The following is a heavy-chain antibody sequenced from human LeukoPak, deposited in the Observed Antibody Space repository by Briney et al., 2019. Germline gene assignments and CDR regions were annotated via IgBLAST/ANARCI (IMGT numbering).Heavy chain of an antibody. CDR2: ISHGGST. J-gene: IGHJ6*03. D-gene: IGHD1-26*01. CDR1: GGSFSGYY. V-gene: IGHV4-34*01. CDR3: ARRGWEVGATLYYYYYMDV. Sequence: SETLSLTCAVYGGSFSGYYWTWIRQPPGKGLEWIGEISHGGSTNYNPSLKSRVIISVDTSKSQFSLKLSSVTAADTALYYCARRGWEVGATLYYYYYMDVWAKGTTVIVSS.